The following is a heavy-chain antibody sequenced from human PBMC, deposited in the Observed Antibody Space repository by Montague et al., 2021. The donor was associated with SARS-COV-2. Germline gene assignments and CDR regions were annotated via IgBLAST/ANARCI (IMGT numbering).Heavy chain of an antibody. CDR3: AIEVGAMVYYYGMDV. CDR2: IYYRGST. V-gene: IGHV4-39*01. Sequence: SETLSLTCTVSGGSISSSSYYWAWIRQPPGKGLEWIGSIYYRGSTYYNPSLKSRVFISVDTSKNQLSLTLTSVTAADTAVYYCAIEVGAMVYYYGMDVWGQGTTVTVSS. CDR1: GGSISSSSYY. J-gene: IGHJ6*02. D-gene: IGHD1-26*01.